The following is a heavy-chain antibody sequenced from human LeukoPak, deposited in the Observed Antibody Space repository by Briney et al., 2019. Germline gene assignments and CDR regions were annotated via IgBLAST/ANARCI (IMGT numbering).Heavy chain of an antibody. V-gene: IGHV1-69*05. CDR3: ARQFYDSSGYYGRKDWFDP. CDR1: GGTFSSYA. D-gene: IGHD3-22*01. CDR2: IIPIFGTA. J-gene: IGHJ5*02. Sequence: GASVKVSCKASGGTFSSYAISWVRQAPGQGLEWMGGIIPIFGTANYAQKFQGRVTITTDESTSTAYMELSSLRSEDTAEYYCARQFYDSSGYYGRKDWFDPWGQGTLVTVSS.